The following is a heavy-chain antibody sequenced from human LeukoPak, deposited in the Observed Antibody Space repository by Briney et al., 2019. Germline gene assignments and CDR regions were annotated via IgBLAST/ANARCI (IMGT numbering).Heavy chain of an antibody. D-gene: IGHD1-26*01. CDR2: ISLRGLT. V-gene: IGHV4-4*02. CDR3: SRESGPFSPFGF. Sequence: KASETLSLTCGVSGGSISGTNWWSWVRQPPGQGLEWIGEISLRGLTNYNPSLRSRLTMSPDESTNQVSLNLTSVTAADTAVYYCSRESGPFSPFGFWGQGTLVSVHS. CDR1: GGSISGTNW. J-gene: IGHJ4*02.